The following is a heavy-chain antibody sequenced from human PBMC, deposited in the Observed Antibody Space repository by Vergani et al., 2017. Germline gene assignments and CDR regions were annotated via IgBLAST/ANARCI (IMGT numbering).Heavy chain of an antibody. J-gene: IGHJ1*01. CDR3: AKDLIENDTYDRSGY. CDR2: ISAYNGNT. CDR1: GYTFSTYG. D-gene: IGHD6-25*01. V-gene: IGHV1-18*01. Sequence: QVQLVQSGAEVKKPGASVKVSCKASGYTFSTYGISWVRQAPGQGLEWMGWISAYNGNTNYPEKFQGRPTMTTDTSTGTAYMELQRLGADDTAVYYCAKDLIENDTYDRSGYWGQGTLVTVSS.